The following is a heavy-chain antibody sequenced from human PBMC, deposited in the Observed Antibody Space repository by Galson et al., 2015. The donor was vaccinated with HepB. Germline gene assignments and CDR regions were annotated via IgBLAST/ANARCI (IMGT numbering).Heavy chain of an antibody. CDR2: INPNSGGT. CDR1: GYTFTGYY. D-gene: IGHD6-13*01. V-gene: IGHV1-2*04. J-gene: IGHJ4*02. Sequence: SCKASGYTFTGYYMHWVRQAPGQGLEWMGWINPNSGGTNYAQKFQGWVTMTRDTSISTAYMELSRLRSDDTAVYYCARAWGSSSWPDFDYWGQGTLVTVSS. CDR3: ARAWGSSSWPDFDY.